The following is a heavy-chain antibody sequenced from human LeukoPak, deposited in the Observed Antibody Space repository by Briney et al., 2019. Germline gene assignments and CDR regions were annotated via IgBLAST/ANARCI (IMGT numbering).Heavy chain of an antibody. CDR1: GYTFTSYG. V-gene: IGHV1-18*01. CDR3: ARALVGATHLLLRTLVPYYFDY. J-gene: IGHJ4*02. Sequence: GASVKVSCKASGYTFTSYGISWVRQAPGQGLEWMGWISAYNGNTNYAQKLQGRVTMTTDTSTSTAYMELRSLRSDDTAVYYCARALVGATHLLLRTLVPYYFDYWGQGTLVTVSS. D-gene: IGHD1-26*01. CDR2: ISAYNGNT.